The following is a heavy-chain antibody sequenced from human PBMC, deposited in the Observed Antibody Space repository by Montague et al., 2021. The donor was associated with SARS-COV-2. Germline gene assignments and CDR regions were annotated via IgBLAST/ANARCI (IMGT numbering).Heavy chain of an antibody. J-gene: IGHJ4*02. D-gene: IGHD6-19*01. Sequence: CAISGDSVFIIRVRSRGITQEPPTDHEWVGRIHYRNKWYSDYAPSVRGRLTVNPDASKNEFSLELNYVTPEDTAVYYCVRYSGWFYFDFWGQGTLVTVSS. V-gene: IGHV6-1*01. CDR3: VRYSGWFYFDF. CDR2: IHYRNKWYS. CDR1: GDSVFIIRVR.